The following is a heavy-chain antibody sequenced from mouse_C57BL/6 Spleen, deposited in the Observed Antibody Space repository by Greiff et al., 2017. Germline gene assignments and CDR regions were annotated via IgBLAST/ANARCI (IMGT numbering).Heavy chain of an antibody. V-gene: IGHV1-53*01. D-gene: IGHD1-1*01. Sequence: QVQLQQPGTELVKPGASVKLSCKASGYTFTSSWMHWVKQRPGQGLEWIGNINPCNGGTNYNEKFKSKATLTVDKSSSTAYMQLSSLTSEDSAVYYCASAAVYCGSSYWYFDFWGTGTPVTVSA. J-gene: IGHJ1*03. CDR3: ASAAVYCGSSYWYFDF. CDR1: GYTFTSSW. CDR2: INPCNGGT.